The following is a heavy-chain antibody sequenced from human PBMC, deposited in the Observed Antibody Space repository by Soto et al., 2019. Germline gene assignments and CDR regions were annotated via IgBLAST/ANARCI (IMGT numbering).Heavy chain of an antibody. CDR3: ARVLYYASGSYSPDAMDV. CDR1: GGSLKGYG. D-gene: IGHD3-10*01. Sequence: QVQLVQSGAEVRKPGSSVKVSCKASGGSLKGYGIGWVRQAPGQGLEWMGGVSPLFGAANYAQKFQARVTIIADASTSTVNMELSSLTSEDTALYYCARVLYYASGSYSPDAMDVWGQGTPVTVSS. J-gene: IGHJ6*02. V-gene: IGHV1-69*01. CDR2: VSPLFGAA.